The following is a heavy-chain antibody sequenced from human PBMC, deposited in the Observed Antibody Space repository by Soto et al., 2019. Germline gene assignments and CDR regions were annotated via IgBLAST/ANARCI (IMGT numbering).Heavy chain of an antibody. CDR1: GGSISSYY. CDR2: IYTSGST. V-gene: IGHV4-4*07. CDR3: ARDSNSSSWYFGGWFYP. D-gene: IGHD6-13*01. J-gene: IGHJ5*02. Sequence: SETLSLTCTVSGGSISSYYWSWIRQPAGKGLEWIGRIYTSGSTNYNPSPKSRVTMSVDTSKNQFSLKLSSVTAADTAVYDCARDSNSSSWYFGGWFYPWGQGTLVTVSS.